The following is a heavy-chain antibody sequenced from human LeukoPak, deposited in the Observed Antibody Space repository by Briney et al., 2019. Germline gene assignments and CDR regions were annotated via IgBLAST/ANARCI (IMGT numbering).Heavy chain of an antibody. CDR1: GYTFTGYY. V-gene: IGHV1-2*06. CDR3: ASLGYCSGGSCYSLRAFDV. CDR2: INPNSGGT. D-gene: IGHD2-15*01. Sequence: ASVKVSCKASGYTFTGYYMHWVRQAPGQGLEWMGRINPNSGGTNYAQKFQGRATMTRDTSISTAYMELSRLRSDDTAVYYCASLGYCSGGSCYSLRAFDVWGQGTMVTVSS. J-gene: IGHJ3*01.